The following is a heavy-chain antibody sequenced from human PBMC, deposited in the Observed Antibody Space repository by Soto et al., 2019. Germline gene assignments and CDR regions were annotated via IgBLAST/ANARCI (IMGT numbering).Heavy chain of an antibody. J-gene: IGHJ3*01. V-gene: IGHV3-9*01. CDR3: AKAGENNYDSSGYPRGAFDV. Sequence: PGGSLRLSCAASGFTFDDFAMHWVRQAPGKGLEWVSGISWASDSIGYADSVKGRFTISRDNAKNSLYLQMNRLRAEDTALYFCAKAGENNYDSSGYPRGAFDVWGQGTMVTVSS. D-gene: IGHD3-22*01. CDR1: GFTFDDFA. CDR2: ISWASDSI.